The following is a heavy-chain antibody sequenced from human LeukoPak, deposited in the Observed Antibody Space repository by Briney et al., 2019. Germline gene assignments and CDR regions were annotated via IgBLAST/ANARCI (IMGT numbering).Heavy chain of an antibody. CDR2: IRSRRDSYAT. CDR3: SRQTVSCHDF. CDR1: GFSLSDSH. V-gene: IGHV3-73*01. D-gene: IGHD2-2*01. Sequence: GGSLRLSCAASGFSLSDSHMHWVRQAPGKGLEWVGHIRSRRDSYATAYGVSVQGRFTISRDDSNNMAYLQMNSLTADDTAVYYCSRQTVSCHDFWGQGTLVTVSS. J-gene: IGHJ4*02.